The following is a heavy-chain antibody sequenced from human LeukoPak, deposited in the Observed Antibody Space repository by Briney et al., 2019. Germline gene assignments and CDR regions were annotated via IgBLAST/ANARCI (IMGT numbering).Heavy chain of an antibody. CDR1: GFTFSDYW. J-gene: IGHJ4*02. CDR3: VRMNGDSLQYYFDY. Sequence: PGGSLRLSCAASGFTFSDYWMHWVRQASGKGLVWVSYINSDGSSTSYADSVKGRFTISRDNAKNTLYLQMNSLRAEDTAVYYCVRMNGDSLQYYFDYWGQGTLVTVSS. D-gene: IGHD4-17*01. V-gene: IGHV3-74*01. CDR2: INSDGSST.